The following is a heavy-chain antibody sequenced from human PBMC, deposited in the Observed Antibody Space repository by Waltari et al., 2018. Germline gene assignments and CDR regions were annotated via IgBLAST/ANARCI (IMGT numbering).Heavy chain of an antibody. V-gene: IGHV4-38-2*02. D-gene: IGHD5-18*01. Sequence: QVQLQESGPGLVKPSETLSLTCNVSGYSISSGYYWAWLRPPPGKGLEWIGNVHHSGTTYSNPSLKSRVFMSVDTSHNQFSLSLSSVTAADTALFFCARQPVRGNSYGYHFDYWGQGILVTVSS. CDR1: GYSISSGYY. J-gene: IGHJ4*02. CDR3: ARQPVRGNSYGYHFDY. CDR2: VHHSGTT.